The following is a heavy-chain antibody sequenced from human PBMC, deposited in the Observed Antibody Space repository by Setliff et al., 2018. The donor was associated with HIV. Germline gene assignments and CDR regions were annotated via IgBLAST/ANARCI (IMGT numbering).Heavy chain of an antibody. CDR2: IYYNGTT. CDR3: ARDRPPSTVDMLGAFDR. Sequence: SETLSLTCTVSRGSISRYYWSWIRQPPGKGLEWIGYIYYNGTTKYNPSLKSRVTMSVDTSKNQLSLKLSSLTAADTAVYYCARDRPPSTVDMLGAFDRWGQGTMVTVSS. V-gene: IGHV4-59*01. D-gene: IGHD4-17*01. J-gene: IGHJ3*02. CDR1: RGSISRYY.